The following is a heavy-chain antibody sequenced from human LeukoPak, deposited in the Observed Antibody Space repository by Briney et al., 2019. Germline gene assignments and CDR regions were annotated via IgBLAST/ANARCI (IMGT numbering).Heavy chain of an antibody. D-gene: IGHD5-24*01. J-gene: IGHJ4*02. Sequence: PRASVKVSCKASAYTFTSYALNWVRQAPGQGLEWMGWINTNTGNPTYAQGFTGRFVFSLDTSVSTTYLQISSLKAEDTAVYYCASADGYNPLTFDYWGQGTLVTVSS. CDR3: ASADGYNPLTFDY. V-gene: IGHV7-4-1*02. CDR2: INTNTGNP. CDR1: AYTFTSYA.